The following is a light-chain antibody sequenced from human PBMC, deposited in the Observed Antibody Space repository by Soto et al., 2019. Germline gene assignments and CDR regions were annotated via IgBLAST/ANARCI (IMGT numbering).Light chain of an antibody. CDR2: STS. CDR1: QGVSSW. CDR3: QQASSIPWT. Sequence: DIQMTQSPSSVSASVGDRVTITCRASQGVSSWLAWYQQGPGRAPKLLIYSTSTLHPRVPSRFSGSRSGPYFTLAISRLQPEDLATYYCQQASSIPWTFGQGTKVEI. V-gene: IGKV1-12*01. J-gene: IGKJ1*01.